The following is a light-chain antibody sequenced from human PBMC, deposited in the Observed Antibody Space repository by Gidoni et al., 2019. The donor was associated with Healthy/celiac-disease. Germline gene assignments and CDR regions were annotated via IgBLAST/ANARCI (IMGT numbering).Light chain of an antibody. CDR1: QSISSY. Sequence: DIQMTQSPSSLSASVGDRVTITCRASQSISSYLNWYQQKPGKAPKQLIYAASSLQSGVPSRFSGSGSGTDFTLTISSLQPEDFATYYCKQSYSTPFTFGPGTKVDIK. CDR2: AAS. CDR3: KQSYSTPFT. J-gene: IGKJ3*01. V-gene: IGKV1-39*01.